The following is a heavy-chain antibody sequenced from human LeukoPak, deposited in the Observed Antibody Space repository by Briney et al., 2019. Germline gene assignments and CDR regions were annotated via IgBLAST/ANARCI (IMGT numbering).Heavy chain of an antibody. Sequence: SETLSLTCTVSGGSISSYYWSWIRQPPGKGLEWIGYIYYSGSTNYNPSLKSRVTISVDTSKNQFSLKLSSVTAADMAVYYCARVIGYSGYDAFDYWGQGTLVTVSS. J-gene: IGHJ4*02. V-gene: IGHV4-59*01. D-gene: IGHD5-12*01. CDR2: IYYSGST. CDR1: GGSISSYY. CDR3: ARVIGYSGYDAFDY.